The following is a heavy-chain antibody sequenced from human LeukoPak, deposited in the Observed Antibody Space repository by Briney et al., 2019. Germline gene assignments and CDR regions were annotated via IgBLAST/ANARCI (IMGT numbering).Heavy chain of an antibody. D-gene: IGHD3-9*01. V-gene: IGHV3-21*01. CDR3: ARDWSYDILTGRLDY. CDR2: ISSSSSYI. J-gene: IGHJ4*02. Sequence: GGSLRLSCAASGFTFSSYSMNWVRQAPGKGLEWVSSISSSSSYIYYADSVKGRFTISRDNSKNTLYLQMNSLRAEDTAVYYCARDWSYDILTGRLDYWGQGTLVTVSS. CDR1: GFTFSSYS.